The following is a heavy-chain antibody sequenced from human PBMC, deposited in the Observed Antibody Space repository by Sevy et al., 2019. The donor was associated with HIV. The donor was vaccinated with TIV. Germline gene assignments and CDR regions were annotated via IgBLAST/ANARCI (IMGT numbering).Heavy chain of an antibody. CDR3: AGANPYFYYGMDV. J-gene: IGHJ6*02. V-gene: IGHV4-59*01. Sequence: SETLSLTCTVSGDSISSYYCSWIRQPPGKGLEGIGYIYYSGRTNYNPSLKSRVTISMDTSKNQFSLKLTSVTAADTAVSYCAGANPYFYYGMDVWGQGTTVTVSS. D-gene: IGHD3-10*01. CDR1: GDSISSYY. CDR2: IYYSGRT.